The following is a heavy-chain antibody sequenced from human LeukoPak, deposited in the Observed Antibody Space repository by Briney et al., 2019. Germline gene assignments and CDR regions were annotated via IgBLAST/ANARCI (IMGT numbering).Heavy chain of an antibody. CDR2: IRYDGRNK. D-gene: IGHD3-10*01. J-gene: IGHJ5*02. V-gene: IGHV3-30*02. Sequence: PGGPLRLSCAASRFTFSSYGMHWVRQAPGKGLEWVAFIRYDGRNKYYADSVKGRFTISRDNSKNTLYLQMSSLRAEDTAVYYCSRHRGLLWSATWGQGTLVTVSS. CDR3: SRHRGLLWSAT. CDR1: RFTFSSYG.